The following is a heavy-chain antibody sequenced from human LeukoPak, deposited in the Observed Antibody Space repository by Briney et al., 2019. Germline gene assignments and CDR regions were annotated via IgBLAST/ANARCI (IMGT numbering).Heavy chain of an antibody. J-gene: IGHJ4*02. V-gene: IGHV3-64D*06. CDR3: VKAQWELLD. CDR1: GFTVSSYD. D-gene: IGHD1-26*01. CDR2: IGTSGGST. Sequence: PGGSLRLSCSASGFTVSSYDMHWVRQAPGKGLEHVSAIGTSGGSTYYADSVKGRFTISRDISKNTLYLQMSSLRVEDTAVYYCVKAQWELLDWGQGTLVTVSS.